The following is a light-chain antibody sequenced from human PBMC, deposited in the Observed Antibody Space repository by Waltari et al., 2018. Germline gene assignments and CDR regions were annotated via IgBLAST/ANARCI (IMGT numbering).Light chain of an antibody. V-gene: IGLV3-25*03. CDR3: QSADSSGAYDV. J-gene: IGLJ1*01. Sequence: SYELTQPPSVSVSPGQTARITCSGDALPKQFAYWYQQKPGQAPVLVMYKDTERPSGIPGRFSGSSSGTTVTFTISGAQAEDEADYHCQSADSSGAYDVFGTGTKVTVL. CDR1: ALPKQF. CDR2: KDT.